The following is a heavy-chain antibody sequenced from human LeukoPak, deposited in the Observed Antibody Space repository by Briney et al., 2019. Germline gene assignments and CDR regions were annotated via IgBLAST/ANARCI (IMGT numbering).Heavy chain of an antibody. CDR3: ARQGVSSSWYQFDY. CDR1: GFTFSSYA. V-gene: IGHV3-23*01. CDR2: ISGSGGST. J-gene: IGHJ4*02. D-gene: IGHD6-13*01. Sequence: GGSLRLSCATSGFTFSSYAMGWVRQAPGKGLEWVSAISGSGGSTYYADSVKGRFTISRDNSKNTLYLQMNSLRAEDTAVYYCARQGVSSSWYQFDYWGQGTLVTVSS.